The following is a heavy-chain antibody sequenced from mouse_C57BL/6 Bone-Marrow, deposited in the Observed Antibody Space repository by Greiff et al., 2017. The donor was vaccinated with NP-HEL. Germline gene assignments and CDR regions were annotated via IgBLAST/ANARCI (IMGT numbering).Heavy chain of an antibody. D-gene: IGHD1-1*01. CDR1: DSEVFPIAY. Sequence: QVQLQQSGSELRSPGSSVKLSCKDFDSEVFPIAYMSWVRQKPGHGFEWIGGILPSIGRTIYGEKFEDKATLDADTLSKTAYLELNSLTSEDSAIYYCARDYYGSSYGWYFDVWGTGTTVTVSS. J-gene: IGHJ1*03. CDR2: ILPSIGRT. CDR3: ARDYYGSSYGWYFDV. V-gene: IGHV15-2*01.